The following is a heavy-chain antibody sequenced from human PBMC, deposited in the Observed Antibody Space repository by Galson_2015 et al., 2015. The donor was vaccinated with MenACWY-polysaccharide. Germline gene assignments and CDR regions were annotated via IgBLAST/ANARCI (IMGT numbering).Heavy chain of an antibody. V-gene: IGHV3-30*02. D-gene: IGHD6-13*01. Sequence: KGLEWVALIRNDGRKHYPDAVKCRFTISRDNSKNTLYLQMNSLRPEDTAVYYCARNPSRLDIAAASHWGQGALVSVSS. CDR2: IRNDGRK. J-gene: IGHJ4*02. CDR3: ARNPSRLDIAAASH.